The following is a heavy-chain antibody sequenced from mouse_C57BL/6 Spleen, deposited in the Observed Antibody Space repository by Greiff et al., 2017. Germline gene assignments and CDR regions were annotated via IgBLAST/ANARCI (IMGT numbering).Heavy chain of an antibody. D-gene: IGHD1-1*01. Sequence: QVQLQQPGAELVKPGASVKLSCKASGYTFTSYWMHWVKQRPGQGLEWIGMIHPNSGSTNYNEKFKSKATLTVDKSSSTAYMQLSRLTSEDSAVYYCERSPSTTVVARYYAMDYWGQGTSVTVSS. CDR2: IHPNSGST. CDR3: ERSPSTTVVARYYAMDY. J-gene: IGHJ4*01. CDR1: GYTFTSYW. V-gene: IGHV1-64*01.